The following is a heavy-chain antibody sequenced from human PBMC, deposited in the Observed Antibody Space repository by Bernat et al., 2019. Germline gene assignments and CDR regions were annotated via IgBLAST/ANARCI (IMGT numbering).Heavy chain of an antibody. V-gene: IGHV4-38-2*02. CDR1: GYSISSDYY. CDR2: VYHGSTT. D-gene: IGHD6-19*01. J-gene: IGHJ4*02. CDR3: AKDRGHWLIDS. Sequence: VHLQESGPGLVKPSETLSLTCTVFGYSISSDYYWGWVRQSPGKGLEWIGSVYHGSTTYYNPSLKSRIIISADTSKNQFYLNLRSVTAADTAVYYCAKDRGHWLIDSWGQGTLVTVSS.